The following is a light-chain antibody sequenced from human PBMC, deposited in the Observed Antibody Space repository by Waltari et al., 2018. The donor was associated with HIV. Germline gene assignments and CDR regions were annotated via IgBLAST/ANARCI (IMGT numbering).Light chain of an antibody. CDR1: QNVGAF. Sequence: DIRLTQSPSTLSASAGDRVAITCRAGQNVGAFLAWYQQKPGKPPKLLNFQASILEGGVPSRFSGSVSGSDFTLTINGLQSDDFATYYCHQYASFSGTFGQGTKVELK. V-gene: IGKV1-5*03. CDR2: QAS. J-gene: IGKJ1*01. CDR3: HQYASFSGT.